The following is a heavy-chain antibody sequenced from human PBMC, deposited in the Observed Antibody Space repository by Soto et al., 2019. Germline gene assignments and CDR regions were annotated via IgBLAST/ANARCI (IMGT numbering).Heavy chain of an antibody. V-gene: IGHV3-30-3*01. CDR2: ISYGGSNK. J-gene: IGHJ4*02. D-gene: IGHD1-26*01. CDR3: ARGGEWELTRFGPSDY. Sequence: GGSLRLSCVASGFTFSTYAMHWVRQAPGKGLEWVAVISYGGSNKYYADSVKGRFTISRDNSKNTLYLQMDSLRAEDAAVYYCARGGEWELTRFGPSDYWGQGIPVTVYS. CDR1: GFTFSTYA.